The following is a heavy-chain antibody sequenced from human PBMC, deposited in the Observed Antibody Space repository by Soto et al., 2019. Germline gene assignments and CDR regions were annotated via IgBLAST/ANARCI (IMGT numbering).Heavy chain of an antibody. Sequence: PSETLSLTCTVSGGSISSSSYYWGWIRQPPGKGLEWIGSIYYSGSTYYNPSLKSRVTISVDTSKNQFSLKLSSVTAADTAVYYCASILGSGLNNWFDPWGQGTLVTVSS. CDR2: IYYSGST. D-gene: IGHD6-19*01. V-gene: IGHV4-39*01. CDR3: ASILGSGLNNWFDP. J-gene: IGHJ5*02. CDR1: GGSISSSSYY.